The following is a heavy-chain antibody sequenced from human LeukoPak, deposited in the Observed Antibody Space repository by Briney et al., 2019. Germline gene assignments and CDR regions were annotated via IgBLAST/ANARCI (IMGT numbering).Heavy chain of an antibody. Sequence: SETLSLTCTVSGGTISSHCWSWIRQPPGQGLEWIGYIYDSGNTSYNPSLKSRVTISVDTSKNQFTLKLSSVTAADTAVYNCATGPPQGYSYGHSFDYWGQGTLVTVSS. CDR1: GGTISSHC. J-gene: IGHJ4*02. CDR3: ATGPPQGYSYGHSFDY. D-gene: IGHD5-18*01. CDR2: IYDSGNT. V-gene: IGHV4-59*11.